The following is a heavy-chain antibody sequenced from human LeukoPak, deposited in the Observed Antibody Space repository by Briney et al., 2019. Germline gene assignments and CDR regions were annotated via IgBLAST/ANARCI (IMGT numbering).Heavy chain of an antibody. Sequence: ASVKVSCKASGYTFTSYDINWVRQATGQGLEWMGWMNPNSGNTGYAQKFQGRVTITRNTSISTAYMELSSLRAEDTALYYCARDQAVAGTDYWGQGTLVTVSS. CDR2: MNPNSGNT. J-gene: IGHJ4*02. CDR3: ARDQAVAGTDY. CDR1: GYTFTSYD. D-gene: IGHD6-19*01. V-gene: IGHV1-8*03.